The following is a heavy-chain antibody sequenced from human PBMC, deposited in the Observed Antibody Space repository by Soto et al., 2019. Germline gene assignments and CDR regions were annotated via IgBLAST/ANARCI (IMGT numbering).Heavy chain of an antibody. CDR2: IIPIFGTA. CDR3: ARDQGLYSSSWYVLYYYYGMDV. Sequence: GASVKVSCKASGGTFSSYAISWVRQAPGQGLEWMGGIIPIFGTANYAQKFQGRVTITADESTSTAYMELSSLRSEDTAVYYCARDQGLYSSSWYVLYYYYGMDVWGQGTTVTVSS. J-gene: IGHJ6*02. V-gene: IGHV1-69*13. CDR1: GGTFSSYA. D-gene: IGHD6-13*01.